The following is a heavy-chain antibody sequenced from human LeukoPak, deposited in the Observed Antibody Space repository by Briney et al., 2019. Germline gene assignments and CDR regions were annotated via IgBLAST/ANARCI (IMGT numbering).Heavy chain of an antibody. D-gene: IGHD3-3*01. J-gene: IGHJ4*02. CDR3: ARLREIPVFGVVTKSTSYFDY. Sequence: GGSLRLSCAASGFTFSSYAMHWVRQAPGKGLEWVAVISYDGSNKYYADSVKGRFTISRDNAKNSLYLQMNSLRAEDTAVYYCARLREIPVFGVVTKSTSYFDYWGQGTLVTVSS. CDR1: GFTFSSYA. CDR2: ISYDGSNK. V-gene: IGHV3-30*04.